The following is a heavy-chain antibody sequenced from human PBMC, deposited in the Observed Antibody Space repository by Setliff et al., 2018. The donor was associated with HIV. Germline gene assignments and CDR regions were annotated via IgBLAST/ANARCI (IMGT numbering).Heavy chain of an antibody. D-gene: IGHD3-22*01. CDR3: ARVKTITMIVVVIFDAFDI. CDR2: IKQDGSEK. J-gene: IGHJ3*02. CDR1: GFTFSSYW. Sequence: GVLRLSCAASGFTFSSYWMSWVRQAPGKGLEWVANIKQDGSEKYYVDSVKGRFTISRDNAKNSLYLQMNSLRAEDTAVYYCARVKTITMIVVVIFDAFDIWGQGTMVTVSS. V-gene: IGHV3-7*01.